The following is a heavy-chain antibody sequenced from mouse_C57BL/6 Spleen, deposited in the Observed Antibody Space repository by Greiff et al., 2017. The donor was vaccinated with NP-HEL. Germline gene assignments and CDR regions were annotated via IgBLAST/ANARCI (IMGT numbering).Heavy chain of an antibody. Sequence: QVHVKQSGPGLVAPSQSLSITCTVSGFSLTSYGVDWVRQSPGKGLEWLGVIWGVGSTNYNSALKSRLSISKDNSKSQVFLKMNSLQTDDTAMYYCAAGGLTLAYWGQGTLVTVSA. J-gene: IGHJ3*01. V-gene: IGHV2-6*01. CDR1: GFSLTSYG. D-gene: IGHD2-4*01. CDR2: IWGVGST. CDR3: AAGGLTLAY.